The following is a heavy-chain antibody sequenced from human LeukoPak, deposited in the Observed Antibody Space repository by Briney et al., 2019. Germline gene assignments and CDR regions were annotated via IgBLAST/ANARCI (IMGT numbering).Heavy chain of an antibody. CDR1: GYTFTNYH. CDR2: MNPINGDS. J-gene: IGHJ4*02. CDR3: ARTTSFTASGYDY. V-gene: IGHV1-8*03. D-gene: IGHD6-25*01. Sequence: ASVKVSCKASGYTFTNYHINWVRQATGQGLEWVGWMNPINGDSGFAQKFQGRVTITRDSSISTSYMELRSLTSGDTAVYFCARTTSFTASGYDYWGPGTLVTVSS.